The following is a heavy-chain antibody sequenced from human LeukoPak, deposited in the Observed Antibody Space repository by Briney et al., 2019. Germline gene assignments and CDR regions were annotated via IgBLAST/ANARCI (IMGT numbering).Heavy chain of an antibody. Sequence: SGPTLVNPTQTLTLTCTFSGFSLSTSGMCVSWIRQPPGKALEWLARIDWDDDKYYSTSLKTRLTISKDTSKNQVVLTMTNMDPVDTATYYCARTLSGSYSYWGYYMDVWGKGTTVTVSS. V-gene: IGHV2-70*11. D-gene: IGHD1-26*01. CDR2: IDWDDDK. CDR1: GFSLSTSGMC. J-gene: IGHJ6*03. CDR3: ARTLSGSYSYWGYYMDV.